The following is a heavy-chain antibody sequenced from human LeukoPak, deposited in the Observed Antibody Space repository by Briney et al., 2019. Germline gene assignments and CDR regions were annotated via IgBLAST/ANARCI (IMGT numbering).Heavy chain of an antibody. V-gene: IGHV3-23*01. CDR1: GFTFSSYA. J-gene: IGHJ1*01. CDR3: AKDGAPYCSSTSCYSHTVKYFQH. D-gene: IGHD2-2*01. Sequence: GGSLRLSCAASGFTFSSYAMSWVRQAPGKGLEWVSAISGSGGSTYYADSVKGRFTISRDNSKNTLYLQMNSLRAEDTAVYYCAKDGAPYCSSTSCYSHTVKYFQHWDQGTLVTVSS. CDR2: ISGSGGST.